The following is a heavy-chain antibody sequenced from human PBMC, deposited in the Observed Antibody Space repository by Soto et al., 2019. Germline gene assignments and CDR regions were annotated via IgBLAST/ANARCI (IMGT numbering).Heavy chain of an antibody. CDR3: ARDRCTTDRCYTHHFDV. Sequence: QVQLVQSGGEVTKPGASVKVSCKSSGYTFTSYGVSWVRQAPGQGLEWLGWISVYTGNTKQAQKFQDRGTLTTEASTGTASLELRNLRSDDTAVYYCARDRCTTDRCYTHHFDVWGQGTTVTVSS. CDR1: GYTFTSYG. D-gene: IGHD2-8*01. V-gene: IGHV1-18*04. CDR2: ISVYTGNT. J-gene: IGHJ6*02.